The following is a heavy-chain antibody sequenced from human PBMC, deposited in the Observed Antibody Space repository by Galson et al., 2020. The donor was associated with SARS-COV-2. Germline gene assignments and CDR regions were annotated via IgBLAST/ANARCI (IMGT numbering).Heavy chain of an antibody. CDR1: GGSISSGDYY. V-gene: IGHV4-30-4*01. Sequence: ETSETLSLTCTVSGGSISSGDYYWSWIRQPPGKGLEWIGYIYYSERTYYNPSLKSRVTISVDTSKNQFSLKLSSVTAADTAVYYCARAKRITIFGVVLYFDYWGQGTLVTVSS. J-gene: IGHJ4*02. CDR3: ARAKRITIFGVVLYFDY. D-gene: IGHD3-3*01. CDR2: IYYSERT.